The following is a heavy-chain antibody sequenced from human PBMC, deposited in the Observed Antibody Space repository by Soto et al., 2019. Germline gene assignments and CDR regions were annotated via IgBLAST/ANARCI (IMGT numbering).Heavy chain of an antibody. CDR1: GYTFTSYA. V-gene: IGHV1-3*01. J-gene: IGHJ3*02. D-gene: IGHD5-12*01. CDR3: ARWDGYNHDAFDI. Sequence: ASVKVSCKASGYTFTSYAMHWVRQAPGQRLEWMGWINAGNGNTKYSQKFQGRVTITRDTSTSTAYMELSSLRSADTAVYYCARWDGYNHDAFDIWGQGTTVTVSS. CDR2: INAGNGNT.